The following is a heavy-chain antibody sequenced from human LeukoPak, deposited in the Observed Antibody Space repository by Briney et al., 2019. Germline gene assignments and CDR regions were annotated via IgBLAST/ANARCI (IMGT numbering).Heavy chain of an antibody. Sequence: PSETLSLTCGVYGVSFSGYYWSWIRQPPGKGLEWIGEINHSGSTNYNPSLKSRVTISLDTSKNQFSLKLSSVTAADTAVYYCARGDSGYDLVGAAYYFDYWGQGTLVTVSS. CDR2: INHSGST. CDR1: GVSFSGYY. D-gene: IGHD5-12*01. V-gene: IGHV4-34*01. CDR3: ARGDSGYDLVGAAYYFDY. J-gene: IGHJ4*02.